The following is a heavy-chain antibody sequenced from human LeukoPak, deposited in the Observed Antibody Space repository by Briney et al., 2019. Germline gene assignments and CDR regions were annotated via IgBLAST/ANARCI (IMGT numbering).Heavy chain of an antibody. D-gene: IGHD3-22*01. V-gene: IGHV1-18*01. Sequence: ASVKVSCKASGYTFTSYGISWVRQAPGQGLEWMGWISAYNGNTNYAQKLQGRVTMTTDTSTSTAYMELRSLRSDDTAVYYCARAFSPTHYYDSSGYYLDYWGQGTLLTVSS. CDR1: GYTFTSYG. CDR2: ISAYNGNT. CDR3: ARAFSPTHYYDSSGYYLDY. J-gene: IGHJ4*02.